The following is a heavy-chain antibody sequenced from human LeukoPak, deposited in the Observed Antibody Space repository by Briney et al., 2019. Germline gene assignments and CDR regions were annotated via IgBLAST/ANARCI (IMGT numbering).Heavy chain of an antibody. V-gene: IGHV4-39*01. CDR2: IYCSGCT. Sequence: PSETLSLTCTVSGVSISSISYYWGGLRQPPGTGLEWIGSIYCSGCTYYNPSLKSRATLTVNTSKNQFSLGLSSVTAADTAVYYCARGRDLVLMVYSIPGHGLNWFDPWGQGTLVTVSS. D-gene: IGHD2-8*01. CDR1: GVSISSISYY. J-gene: IGHJ5*02. CDR3: ARGRDLVLMVYSIPGHGLNWFDP.